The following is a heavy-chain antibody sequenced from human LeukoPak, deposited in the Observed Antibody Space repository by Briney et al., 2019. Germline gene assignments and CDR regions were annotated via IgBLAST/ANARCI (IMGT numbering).Heavy chain of an antibody. D-gene: IGHD3-10*01. CDR1: GFTFSSYG. CDR3: ARAMVRGVLPY. CDR2: VSNDGRSK. Sequence: GGSLRLSCAASGFTFSSYGMHWVRQAPGKGLEWLAVVSNDGRSKHYADSVMGRFTISRDNSNNTLFLQMDSLRTEDTAHYFCARAMVRGVLPYWGQGTLVTVSS. V-gene: IGHV3-30*03. J-gene: IGHJ4*02.